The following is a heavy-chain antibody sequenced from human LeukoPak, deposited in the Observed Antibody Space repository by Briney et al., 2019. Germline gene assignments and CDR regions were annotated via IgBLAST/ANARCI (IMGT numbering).Heavy chain of an antibody. CDR2: IYYSGST. D-gene: IGHD1-7*01. V-gene: IGHV4-30-4*08. J-gene: IGHJ5*02. CDR1: GGSISSSSYY. CDR3: ATVTGTTGWFDP. Sequence: SETPSLTCTVSGGSISSSSYYWGWIRQPPGKGLEWIGYIYYSGSTYYNPSLKSRVTISVDTSKNQFSLKLSSVTAADTAVYYCATVTGTTGWFDPWGQGTLVTVSS.